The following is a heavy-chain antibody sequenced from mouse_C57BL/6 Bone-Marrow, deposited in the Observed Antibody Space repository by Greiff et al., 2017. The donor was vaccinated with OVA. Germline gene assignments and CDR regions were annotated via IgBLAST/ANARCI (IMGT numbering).Heavy chain of an antibody. CDR1: GYTFTSYW. Sequence: VQLQQPGAEPVRPGSSVKLSCKASGYTFTSYWMHWVKQRPIQGLEWIGNIDPTDSETHYNQTFKDKATLTVDKSSSTAYMQLSSLTSEDSAVYDCARRGYYGNSDLYAMDYWGQGTSVTVSS. J-gene: IGHJ4*01. CDR3: ARRGYYGNSDLYAMDY. V-gene: IGHV1-52*01. D-gene: IGHD1-1*01. CDR2: IDPTDSET.